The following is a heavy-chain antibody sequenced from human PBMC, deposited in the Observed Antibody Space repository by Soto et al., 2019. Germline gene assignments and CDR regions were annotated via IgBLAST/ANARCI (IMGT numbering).Heavy chain of an antibody. Sequence: QVQLVQSGAEVRKPGSSVKVSCKVSGDTFSSNSFSWVRQAPGQGPAYMGGIIPTFGAANYAQRFQDRLTITADESTTTVYMQLSSLRPDDTAVYYCATPSSGHDFLFEHWGQGTLVTVSS. J-gene: IGHJ4*02. V-gene: IGHV1-69*01. CDR3: ATPSSGHDFLFEH. CDR1: GDTFSSNS. D-gene: IGHD5-12*01. CDR2: IIPTFGAA.